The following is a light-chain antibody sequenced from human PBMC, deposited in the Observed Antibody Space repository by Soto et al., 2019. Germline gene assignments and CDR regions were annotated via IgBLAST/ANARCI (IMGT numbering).Light chain of an antibody. V-gene: IGKV3-20*01. CDR1: QSVSSSY. J-gene: IGKJ1*01. Sequence: DIVLTQSPGTLSLSPGEGATLSCRASQSVSSSYLAWYQQKPGQSPRLLIYGASSRATGIPDRFSGSGSGTDFTLTISRLEPEDFAVYYCQQYGSSPSTFGQGTKVDIK. CDR2: GAS. CDR3: QQYGSSPST.